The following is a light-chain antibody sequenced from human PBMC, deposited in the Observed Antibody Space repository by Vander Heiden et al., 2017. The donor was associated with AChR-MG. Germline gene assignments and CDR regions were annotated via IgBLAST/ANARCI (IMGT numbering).Light chain of an antibody. V-gene: IGKV3-15*01. CDR2: ELS. CDR1: QSVSSD. J-gene: IGKJ1*01. CDR3: QQYNSWPPT. Sequence: ILMTQSPATLSVSPGERATLSCRASQSVSSDLAWYQQKPGQAPRLLIYELSTRATGIPARFSGSGSGTEFTLTISSLQSEDFAVYYCQQYNSWPPTFGQGTKVEIK.